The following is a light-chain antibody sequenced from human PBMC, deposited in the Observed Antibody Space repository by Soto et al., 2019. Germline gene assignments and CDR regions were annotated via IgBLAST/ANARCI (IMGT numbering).Light chain of an antibody. CDR2: SDS. CDR1: NPNIGSNP. Sequence: QSVLTQPPSASGTPGQRVTISCSGSNPNIGSNPVNWYQHLPGTAPKLLVYSDSQRPSGVPDRFSGSKSGTSASLAVSGLQSEDEADYYCAACDGSLKGYVFGTGTKLTVL. J-gene: IGLJ1*01. CDR3: AACDGSLKGYV. V-gene: IGLV1-44*01.